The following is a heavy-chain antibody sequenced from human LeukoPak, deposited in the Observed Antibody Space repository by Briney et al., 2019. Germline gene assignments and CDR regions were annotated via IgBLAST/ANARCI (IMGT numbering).Heavy chain of an antibody. CDR3: AKERDVLRYFDWLFPGLVFDY. J-gene: IGHJ4*02. Sequence: PGGSLRLSCAASGFTFSSYWMHWVRQAPGKGLVWVSRINSDGSTTNYADSVKGRFTISRDNAKNTLYLQMNSLRAEDTAVYYCAKERDVLRYFDWLFPGLVFDYWGQGTLVTVSS. D-gene: IGHD3-9*01. CDR2: INSDGSTT. CDR1: GFTFSSYW. V-gene: IGHV3-74*01.